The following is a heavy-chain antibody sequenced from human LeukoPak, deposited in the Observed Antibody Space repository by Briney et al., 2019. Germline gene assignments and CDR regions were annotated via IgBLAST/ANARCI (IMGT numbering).Heavy chain of an antibody. CDR2: IIPIFGTA. CDR3: ASDSSGYYFDY. V-gene: IGHV1-69*05. D-gene: IGHD3-22*01. J-gene: IGHJ4*02. Sequence: SVKVSCKASGGTFSSYAISWVRHAPGQGLEWMGGIIPIFGTANYAQKFQGRVTITTDESTSTAYMELSSLRSEDTAVYYCASDSSGYYFDYWGQGTLVTVSS. CDR1: GGTFSSYA.